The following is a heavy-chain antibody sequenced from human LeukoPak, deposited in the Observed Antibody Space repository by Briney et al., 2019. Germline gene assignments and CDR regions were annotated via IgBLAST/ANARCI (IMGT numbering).Heavy chain of an antibody. Sequence: SGPTLVNPTQTLTLTCTFSGFSLSTSGVGVGWIRQPPGKALEWLALIYWDDDKRYSPSLKSRLTITKDTSKNQVVLTMTNMDPVDTATYYCAHSVVVGGYDSVGQYYFDYRGQGTLVTVSS. CDR1: GFSLSTSGVG. V-gene: IGHV2-5*02. D-gene: IGHD5-12*01. CDR3: AHSVVVGGYDSVGQYYFDY. J-gene: IGHJ4*02. CDR2: IYWDDDK.